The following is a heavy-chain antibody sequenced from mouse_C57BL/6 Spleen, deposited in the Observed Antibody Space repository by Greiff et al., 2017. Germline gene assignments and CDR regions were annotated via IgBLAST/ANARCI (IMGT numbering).Heavy chain of an antibody. V-gene: IGHV1-82*01. CDR2: IYPGDGDT. Sequence: ESGPELVKPGASVKISCKASGYAFSSSWMNWVKQRPGKGLEWIGRIYPGDGDTNYNGKFKGKATLTADKSSSTAYMQLSSLTSEDSAVYFCARGGTRWYFDVWGTGTTVTVSS. CDR1: GYAFSSSW. D-gene: IGHD3-3*01. J-gene: IGHJ1*03. CDR3: ARGGTRWYFDV.